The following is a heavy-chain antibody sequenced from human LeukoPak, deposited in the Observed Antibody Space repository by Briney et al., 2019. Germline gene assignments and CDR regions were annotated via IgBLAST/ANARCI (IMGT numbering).Heavy chain of an antibody. V-gene: IGHV4-61*02. J-gene: IGHJ4*02. D-gene: IGHD5-24*01. Sequence: PSETLSLTCTVSAGSINSGSYYWSWIRRPAGKGLEWIGRIYTSGSTNYNPSLKSRVTISVDTSKNQFSLKLSSVTAADTAVYYCARVEGRWRQHFWVYYFDNWGQGTLVTVSS. CDR3: ARVEGRWRQHFWVYYFDN. CDR1: AGSINSGSYY. CDR2: IYTSGST.